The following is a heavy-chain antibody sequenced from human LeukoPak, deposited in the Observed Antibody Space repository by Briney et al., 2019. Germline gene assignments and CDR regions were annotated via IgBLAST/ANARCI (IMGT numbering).Heavy chain of an antibody. CDR2: IYYSGST. V-gene: IGHV4-39*01. D-gene: IGHD3-22*01. CDR1: GGSISGSSYY. CDR3: ARYDSCGFYLGKVDY. Sequence: SETLSLTCTVSGGSISGSSYYWGWIRQPPGKGLEWIGSIYYSGSTYYNPSLKSRVTLSIDTSKNQFSLKLSSVTAADTAVYYCARYDSCGFYLGKVDYWGQGTLVTVSS. J-gene: IGHJ4*02.